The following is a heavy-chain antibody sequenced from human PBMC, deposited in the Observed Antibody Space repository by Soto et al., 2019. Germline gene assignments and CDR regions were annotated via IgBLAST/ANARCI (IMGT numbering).Heavy chain of an antibody. CDR3: ARVSGWQWFGESYGMDV. CDR1: GFTFDDYG. D-gene: IGHD3-10*01. J-gene: IGHJ6*02. V-gene: IGHV3-20*04. CDR2: INWNGGST. Sequence: GGSLRLSCASSGFTFDDYGMSWVRQAPGKGLEWVSGINWNGGSTGYADSVKGRFTISRDNAKNSLYLQMNSLRAEDTALYYCARVSGWQWFGESYGMDVWGQGTTVTVSS.